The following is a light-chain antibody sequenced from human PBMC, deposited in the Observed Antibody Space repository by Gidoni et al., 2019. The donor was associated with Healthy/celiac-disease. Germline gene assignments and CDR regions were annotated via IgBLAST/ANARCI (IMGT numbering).Light chain of an antibody. J-gene: IGLJ2*01. CDR3: SSYTSSSTLV. CDR2: DVS. V-gene: IGLV2-14*01. CDR1: SSDVGGYNY. Sequence: QSALTQPASVSGSPGQSITLSCTGTSSDVGGYNYVSWYQQHPGKAPKLMIYDVSNRPSGVSNRFSGSKSGNTASLTISGLQAEDEADYYFSSYTSSSTLVFGGGTKLTVL.